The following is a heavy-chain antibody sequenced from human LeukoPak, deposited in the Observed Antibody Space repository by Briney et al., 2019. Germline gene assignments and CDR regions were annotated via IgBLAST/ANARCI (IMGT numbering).Heavy chain of an antibody. CDR2: ISAYNGNT. Sequence: GASVKVSCKASGYTFTSYGISWVRQAPGQGLEWMGWISAYNGNTNYAQKLQGRVTMTTDTSTSTAYMELRSLRSDDTAVYYCARETRYFDWLPGGGAHFDYWGQGTLVTVSS. V-gene: IGHV1-18*01. CDR3: ARETRYFDWLPGGGAHFDY. CDR1: GYTFTSYG. J-gene: IGHJ4*02. D-gene: IGHD3-9*01.